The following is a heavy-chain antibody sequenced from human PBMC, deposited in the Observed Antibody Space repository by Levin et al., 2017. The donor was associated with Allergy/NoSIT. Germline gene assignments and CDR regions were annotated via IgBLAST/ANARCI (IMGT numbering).Heavy chain of an antibody. Sequence: PSSPLSLPFPFSGGSLRSYYWSWIRQPPGKGLEWIGYIYYSGSTNYNPSLKSRVTLSVDTSKNQFSLKLSSVTAADTAVYYCARERRYCSGGSCALYYYYMDGWGKGTTVTVSS. J-gene: IGHJ6*03. V-gene: IGHV4-59*01. CDR2: IYYSGST. CDR1: GGSLRSYY. D-gene: IGHD2-15*01. CDR3: ARERRYCSGGSCALYYYYMDG.